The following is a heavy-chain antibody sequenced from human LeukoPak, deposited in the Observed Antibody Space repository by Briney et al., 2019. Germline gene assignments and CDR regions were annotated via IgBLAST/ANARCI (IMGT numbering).Heavy chain of an antibody. CDR3: VVSPNRDFFDY. Sequence: PSETLSLTCAVSGVSINSHYLNWIRQPPGKGLEWIGYIYGSGGSNYNPSLRSRVTMSVDTSKSQFSLRLSSVTAADTAVYYCVVSPNRDFFDYWGQGPLVTVSS. CDR2: IYGSGGS. CDR1: GVSINSHY. V-gene: IGHV4-4*09. J-gene: IGHJ4*02.